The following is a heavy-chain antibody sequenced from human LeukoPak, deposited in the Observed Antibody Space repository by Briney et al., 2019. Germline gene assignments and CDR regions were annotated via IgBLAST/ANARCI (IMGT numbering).Heavy chain of an antibody. CDR1: GFTFSSYA. Sequence: PGRSLRLSCAASGFTFSSYAMHWVRQAPGKGLEWVAVISYDGSNKYYADSVKGRFTIPRDNSKNTLYLQMNSLRAEDTAVYYCARAANAFDIWGQGTMVTVSS. CDR3: ARAANAFDI. V-gene: IGHV3-30*04. J-gene: IGHJ3*02. CDR2: ISYDGSNK.